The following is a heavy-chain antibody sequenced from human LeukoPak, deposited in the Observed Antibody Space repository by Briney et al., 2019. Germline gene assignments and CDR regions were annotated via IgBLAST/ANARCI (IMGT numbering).Heavy chain of an antibody. CDR3: ASWYSSGWSLEY. J-gene: IGHJ4*02. CDR1: GGSISSYY. CDR2: IYTSGST. Sequence: SETLSLTCTVSGGSISSYYWSWIRQPAGKGLEWIGRIYTSGSTNYNPSLKSRVTMSVDTSKNQFSLKLSSVTAADTAVYYCASWYSSGWSLEYWGQGTLVTVSS. D-gene: IGHD6-19*01. V-gene: IGHV4-4*07.